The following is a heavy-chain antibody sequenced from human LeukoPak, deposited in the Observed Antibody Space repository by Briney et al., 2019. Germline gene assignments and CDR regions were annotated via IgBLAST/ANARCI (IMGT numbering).Heavy chain of an antibody. Sequence: PGGSLRLSCAASGFTFSDYYMSWIRQAPGKGLEWVSYISSSGSTIYYADSVKGRFTISRDNAKNSLYPQMNSLRAEDTAVYYCASPATYYGSGSYYYWGQGTLVTVSS. J-gene: IGHJ4*02. V-gene: IGHV3-11*01. CDR3: ASPATYYGSGSYYY. CDR2: ISSSGSTI. CDR1: GFTFSDYY. D-gene: IGHD3-10*01.